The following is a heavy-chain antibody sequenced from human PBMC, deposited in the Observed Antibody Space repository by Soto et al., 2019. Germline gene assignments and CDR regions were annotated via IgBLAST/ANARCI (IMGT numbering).Heavy chain of an antibody. CDR1: GGSISSGDYY. CDR2: IYYIGST. J-gene: IGHJ4*02. V-gene: IGHV4-30-4*01. CDR3: ARWLGYGPHFDY. D-gene: IGHD5-12*01. Sequence: QVQLQESGPGLVKPSQTLSLTCTVSGGSISSGDYYWSWIRQPPGKGLEWFGYIYYIGSTYYNPSLKSRMTISVDTSKNQFSLKLTSVTAADTAVYYCARWLGYGPHFDYWGQGTLVTVSS.